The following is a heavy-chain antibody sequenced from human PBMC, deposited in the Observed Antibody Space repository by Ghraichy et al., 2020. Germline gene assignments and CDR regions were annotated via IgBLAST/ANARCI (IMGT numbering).Heavy chain of an antibody. CDR2: ISGSGGST. Sequence: LSLTCAASGFTFSSYAMSWVRQAPGKGLEWVSAISGSGGSTYYADSVKGRFTISRDNSKNTLYLQMNSLRAEDTAVYYCAKSGSSLRNSVGYWGQGTLVTVSS. V-gene: IGHV3-23*01. J-gene: IGHJ4*02. CDR1: GFTFSSYA. CDR3: AKSGSSLRNSVGY. D-gene: IGHD2-2*01.